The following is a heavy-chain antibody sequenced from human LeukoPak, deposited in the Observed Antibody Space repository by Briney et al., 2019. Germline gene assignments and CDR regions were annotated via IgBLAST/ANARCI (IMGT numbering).Heavy chain of an antibody. D-gene: IGHD3-16*02. J-gene: IGHJ4*02. CDR2: IYYSGST. CDR1: GGSISSKNW. V-gene: IGHV4-4*02. Sequence: SETLSLTCAVSGGSISSKNWWSWVRQPPGKGLEWIGYIYYSGSTNYNPSLKSRVTISVDTSKNQFSLKLSSVTAADTAVYYCARGDYVWGSYRSFDYWGQGTLVTVSS. CDR3: ARGDYVWGSYRSFDY.